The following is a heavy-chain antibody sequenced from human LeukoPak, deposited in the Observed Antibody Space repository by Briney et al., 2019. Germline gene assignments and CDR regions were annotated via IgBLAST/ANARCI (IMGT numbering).Heavy chain of an antibody. CDR2: INHSGST. D-gene: IGHD4-17*01. V-gene: IGHV4-34*09. CDR3: ARGGGVTILVY. CDR1: GFTFSGYA. Sequence: LRLSCAASGFTFSGYAMSWVRQPPGKGLEWIGEINHSGSTNYNPSLKSRVTISVDTSKNQFSLKLSSVTAADTAVYYCARGGGVTILVYWGQGTLVTVSS. J-gene: IGHJ4*02.